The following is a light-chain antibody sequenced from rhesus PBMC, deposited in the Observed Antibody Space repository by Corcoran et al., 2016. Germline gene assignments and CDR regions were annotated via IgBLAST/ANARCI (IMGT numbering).Light chain of an antibody. V-gene: IGKV3-53*02. CDR3: QKYSSSPFS. CDR2: GSS. J-gene: IGKJ2*01. Sequence: QVILTQSPATLSLSPGERATLPLRASQSIASYLAWYQQRPGQTPKLLLYGSSTRATGIPDIFSGSGYGTEFTLAISSLEPEYFAVYYCQKYSSSPFSFGRGTTIEIK. CDR1: QSIASY.